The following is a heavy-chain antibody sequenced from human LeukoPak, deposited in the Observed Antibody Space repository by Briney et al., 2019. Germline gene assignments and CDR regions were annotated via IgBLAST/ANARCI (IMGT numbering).Heavy chain of an antibody. D-gene: IGHD5/OR15-5a*01. Sequence: PSETLSLTCTVSGGSISSSSFYWGWIRQPPGKGLEWIGNIYYSGSTYYNPSLKSRVTISVDTSKNQFSLRLSSVTAADTAVYYCARWVSTARGYFDYWGQGTLVTVSS. CDR1: GGSISSSSFY. J-gene: IGHJ4*02. CDR3: ARWVSTARGYFDY. CDR2: IYYSGST. V-gene: IGHV4-39*01.